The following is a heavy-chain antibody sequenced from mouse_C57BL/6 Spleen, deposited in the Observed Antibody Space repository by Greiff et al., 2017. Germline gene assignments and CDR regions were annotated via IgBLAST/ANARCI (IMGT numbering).Heavy chain of an antibody. V-gene: IGHV5-16*01. CDR1: GFTFSDYY. CDR2: INYDGSST. CDR3: ARDPWDRGYFDY. J-gene: IGHJ2*01. Sequence: EVMLVESEGGLVQPGSSMKLSCTASGFTFSDYYMAWVRQVPEKGLEWVANINYDGSSTYYLDSLKSRFIISRDNAKNILYLQMSSLKSEDTATYYCARDPWDRGYFDYWGQGTTLTVSS. D-gene: IGHD4-1*01.